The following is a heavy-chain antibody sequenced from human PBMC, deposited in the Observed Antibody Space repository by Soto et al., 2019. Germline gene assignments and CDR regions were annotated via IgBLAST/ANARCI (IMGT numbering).Heavy chain of an antibody. J-gene: IGHJ6*02. Sequence: SETLSLTCAVHGGSFSGYYWRWIRQPPGKGLEWIGEINHSGSTKYNPSLKSRVTISVDTSKNQFSLKLSSVTAADTAVYYCARDGDWNGSYYYYGMDVWGQGTTVT. D-gene: IGHD1-1*01. CDR1: GGSFSGYY. V-gene: IGHV4-34*01. CDR2: INHSGST. CDR3: ARDGDWNGSYYYYGMDV.